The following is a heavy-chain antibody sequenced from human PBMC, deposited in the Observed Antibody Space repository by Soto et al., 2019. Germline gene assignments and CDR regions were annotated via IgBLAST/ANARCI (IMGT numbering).Heavy chain of an antibody. CDR3: ATSMGRGGNDY. J-gene: IGHJ4*02. V-gene: IGHV3-7*05. Sequence: EVQLVESGGGLVQPGGSLRLSCAASAFTFSDYWMSWVRQAPGKGLECVANIKRDGSEKYYVDPVKGRFTISRDNAKNSLYLQMNSLRAEDTAVYYCATSMGRGGNDYWGQGTLVTVSS. CDR1: AFTFSDYW. CDR2: IKRDGSEK. D-gene: IGHD3-10*01.